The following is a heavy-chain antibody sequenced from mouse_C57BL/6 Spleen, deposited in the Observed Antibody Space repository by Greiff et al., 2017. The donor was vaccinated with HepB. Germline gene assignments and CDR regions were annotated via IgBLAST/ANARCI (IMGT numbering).Heavy chain of an antibody. D-gene: IGHD1-1*01. V-gene: IGHV1-42*01. CDR2: INPSTGGT. CDR3: ARERFWDYGSSSHYFDY. J-gene: IGHJ2*01. Sequence: VQLQQSGPELVKPGASVKISCKASGYSFTGYYMNWVKQSPEKSLEWIGEINPSTGGTTYNQKFKAKATLTVDKSSSTAYMQLKSLTSEDSAVYYCARERFWDYGSSSHYFDYWGQCTTLTVSS. CDR1: GYSFTGYY.